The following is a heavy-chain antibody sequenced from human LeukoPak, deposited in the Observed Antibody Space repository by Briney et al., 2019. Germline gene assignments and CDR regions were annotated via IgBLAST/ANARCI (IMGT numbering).Heavy chain of an antibody. CDR2: IIPIFGTA. J-gene: IGHJ5*02. CDR1: GGTFSSHA. V-gene: IGHV1-69*13. D-gene: IGHD3-22*01. Sequence: GASVKVSCKASGGTFSSHAISWVRQAPGQGLEWMGGIIPIFGTANYAQKFQGRVTITADESTSTAYMELSSLRSEDTAVYYCARESSLNYYDSSGYYRGGETWFDPWGQGTLVTVSS. CDR3: ARESSLNYYDSSGYYRGGETWFDP.